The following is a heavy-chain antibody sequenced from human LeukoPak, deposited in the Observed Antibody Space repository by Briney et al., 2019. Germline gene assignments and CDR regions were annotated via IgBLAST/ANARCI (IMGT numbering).Heavy chain of an antibody. CDR1: GGSISSSSYY. CDR2: IYYSGST. V-gene: IGHV4-39*01. J-gene: IGHJ3*02. Sequence: SETLSLTCTVSGGSISSSSYYWGWIRQPPGKGLEWIGSIYYSGSTYYNPSLKSRVTISVDTSKNQFSLKLSSVTAADTAVYYCARFFNFGWMGDAFDIWGQGTMVTVSS. CDR3: ARFFNFGWMGDAFDI. D-gene: IGHD1-26*01.